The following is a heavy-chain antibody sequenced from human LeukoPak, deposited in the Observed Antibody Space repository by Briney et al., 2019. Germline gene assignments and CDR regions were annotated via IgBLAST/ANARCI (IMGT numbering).Heavy chain of an antibody. J-gene: IGHJ4*02. Sequence: GVSLRLSCAASGFTFSSYDMSWFRQAPGKGREWVSGISTSGGSTSYADSVKGRFTIYRDNPRNTLYMQMNSLRAEDTAVYYCAIMHRYYDGSGYWVQWGQGTLVTVPS. CDR2: ISTSGGST. CDR3: AIMHRYYDGSGYWVQ. V-gene: IGHV3-23*01. D-gene: IGHD3-22*01. CDR1: GFTFSSYD.